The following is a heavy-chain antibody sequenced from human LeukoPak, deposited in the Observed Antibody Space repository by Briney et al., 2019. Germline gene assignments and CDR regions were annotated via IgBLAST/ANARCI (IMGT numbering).Heavy chain of an antibody. CDR1: GGSISSYY. Sequence: SETLSLTCTVSGGSISSYYWSWIRQPPGKGLEWIGEINHSGSTNYNPSLKSRVTISVDTSKNQFSLKLSSVTAADTAVYYCARVDYAFDPWGQGTLVTVSS. J-gene: IGHJ5*02. CDR2: INHSGST. V-gene: IGHV4-34*01. D-gene: IGHD4-17*01. CDR3: ARVDYAFDP.